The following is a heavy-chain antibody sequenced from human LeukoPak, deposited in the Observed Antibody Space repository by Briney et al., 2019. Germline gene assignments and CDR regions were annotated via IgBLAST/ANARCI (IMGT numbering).Heavy chain of an antibody. CDR3: AKPQTSSSHFYDC. CDR1: GYSISSGYH. V-gene: IGHV4-38-2*01. J-gene: IGHJ4*02. Sequence: SETLSLTCAVAGYSISSGYHWGWIRQPPGKGLEWIGSIHHSGTTYYNPSLKSRVTISVDTSKSQFSLELNSVTAADTAVYYCAKPQTSSSHFYDCWGQGALVTVSS. CDR2: IHHSGTT. D-gene: IGHD6-6*01.